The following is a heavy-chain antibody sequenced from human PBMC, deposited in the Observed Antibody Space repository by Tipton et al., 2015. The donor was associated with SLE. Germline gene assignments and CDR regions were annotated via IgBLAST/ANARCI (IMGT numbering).Heavy chain of an antibody. CDR1: GGSFSGYH. CDR2: IADTGSP. V-gene: IGHV4-34*01. Sequence: TLSLTCAVYGGSFSGYHWTWIRQPPGQGLEWIGEIADTGSPNYNPSLKSRVTISVDTSKNQFSLKLSSVTAADTAVYYCARLGVVVTAIDYWGQGTLVTVPS. D-gene: IGHD2-21*02. J-gene: IGHJ4*02. CDR3: ARLGVVVTAIDY.